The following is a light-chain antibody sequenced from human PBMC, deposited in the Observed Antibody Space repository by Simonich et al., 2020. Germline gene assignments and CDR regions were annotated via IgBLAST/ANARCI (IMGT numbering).Light chain of an antibody. CDR1: SSNIGNNY. CDR2: DIN. J-gene: IGLJ3*02. V-gene: IGLV1-51*01. CDR3: GTWDSSLSAGV. Sequence: QSVLTQPPSVSAAPGQKVTISCSGSSSNIGNNYVSWYQQLPGTAPKLLIDDINKRPSGSPDRFSGSKSGTSATLGITGLQTGYEADYYCGTWDSSLSAGVFGGGTKLTVL.